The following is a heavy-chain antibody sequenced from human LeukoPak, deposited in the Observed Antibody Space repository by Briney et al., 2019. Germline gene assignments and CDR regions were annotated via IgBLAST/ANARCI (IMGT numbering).Heavy chain of an antibody. CDR2: IYTSGST. Sequence: TSQTLSLTCTVSGGSISSGSYYWSWIRQPAGKGLEWIGRIYTSGSTNYNPSLKSRVTIPVDTSKNQFSLKLSSVTAADTAVYYRARGYSGSWDYWGQGTLVTVSS. V-gene: IGHV4-61*02. J-gene: IGHJ4*02. CDR1: GGSISSGSYY. CDR3: ARGYSGSWDY. D-gene: IGHD2-15*01.